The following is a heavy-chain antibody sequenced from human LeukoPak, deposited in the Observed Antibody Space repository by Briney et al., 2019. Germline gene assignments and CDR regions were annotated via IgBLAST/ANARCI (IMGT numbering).Heavy chain of an antibody. Sequence: TSETLSLTRTVSGVSIRSNYWSWIRQPPGKGLEWIGYIYYSGSTNYNPSLKSRVTISVDTSKNQFSLKLSSVTAADTAVYYCAREDGSGSWEPNWFDPWGQGTLVTVSS. V-gene: IGHV4-59*01. CDR2: IYYSGST. J-gene: IGHJ5*02. CDR1: GVSIRSNY. CDR3: AREDGSGSWEPNWFDP. D-gene: IGHD3-10*01.